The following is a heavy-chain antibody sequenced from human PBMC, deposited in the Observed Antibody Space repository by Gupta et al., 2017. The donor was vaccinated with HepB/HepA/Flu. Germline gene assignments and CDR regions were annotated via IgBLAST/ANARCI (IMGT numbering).Heavy chain of an antibody. CDR1: GFTFSSYA. CDR2: ISGSGGST. D-gene: IGHD2-8*01. V-gene: IGHV3-23*01. CDR3: AKDSSPPRGILRPNTPDY. Sequence: EVQLLESGGGLVQPGGSLRLSCAASGFTFSSYAMSWVRQAPGKGLEWVSAISGSGGSTYYADSVKGRFTISRDNSKNTLYLQMNSLRAEDTAVYYCAKDSSPPRGILRPNTPDYWGQGTLVTVSS. J-gene: IGHJ4*02.